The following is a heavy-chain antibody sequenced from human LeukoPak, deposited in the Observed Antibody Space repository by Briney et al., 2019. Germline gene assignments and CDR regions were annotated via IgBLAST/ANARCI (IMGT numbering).Heavy chain of an antibody. Sequence: GGSLRLSCAASGFTFSSYAMSWVRQAPGKGLEWVSAISGSGGNTYYADSVKGRFTISRDNSKNTLYLQMNSLRAEDTAVYYCASGGSGSFLFDYWGQGTLVTVSS. CDR3: ASGGSGSFLFDY. D-gene: IGHD1-26*01. CDR2: ISGSGGNT. J-gene: IGHJ4*02. CDR1: GFTFSSYA. V-gene: IGHV3-23*01.